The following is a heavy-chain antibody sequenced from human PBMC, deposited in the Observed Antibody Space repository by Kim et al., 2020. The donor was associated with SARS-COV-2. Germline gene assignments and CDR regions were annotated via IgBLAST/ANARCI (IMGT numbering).Heavy chain of an antibody. CDR3: ARGAAAGTFAFDI. Sequence: YADSVKGRFTISRDNSKNTLYLQMNSLRAEDTAVYYCARGAAAGTFAFDIWGQGTMVTVSS. D-gene: IGHD6-13*01. V-gene: IGHV3-66*01. J-gene: IGHJ3*02.